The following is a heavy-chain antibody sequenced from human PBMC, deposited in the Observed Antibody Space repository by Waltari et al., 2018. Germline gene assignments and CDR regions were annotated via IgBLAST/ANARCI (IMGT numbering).Heavy chain of an antibody. Sequence: QVQLQESGPGLVKPSQTLSLTCTVSGGSISSGSYYWSWIRQPAGKGLEWIGRIYTSGSTNYNPSLKSRVTISVDTSENQFSLKLSSVTAADTAVYYCAREIRRSSSWYSSNWFDPWGQGTLVTVSS. CDR3: AREIRRSSSWYSSNWFDP. J-gene: IGHJ5*02. V-gene: IGHV4-61*02. CDR2: IYTSGST. CDR1: GGSISSGSYY. D-gene: IGHD6-13*01.